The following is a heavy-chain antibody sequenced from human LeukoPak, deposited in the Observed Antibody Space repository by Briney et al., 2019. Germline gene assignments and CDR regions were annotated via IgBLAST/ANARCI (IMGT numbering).Heavy chain of an antibody. CDR1: GFTFSRYG. CDR2: INRGSSTI. V-gene: IGHV3-48*02. CDR3: AIECLMVGFYDAIDI. J-gene: IGHJ3*02. D-gene: IGHD2-8*02. Sequence: PGGSLRLSCVSSGFTFSRYGMTQVYQAPGKGLEWVSYINRGSSTIYYADSVKGRFTISRDNAKNSLYLQMNSLRDEDTAVYYCAIECLMVGFYDAIDIWSQATMVTVSS.